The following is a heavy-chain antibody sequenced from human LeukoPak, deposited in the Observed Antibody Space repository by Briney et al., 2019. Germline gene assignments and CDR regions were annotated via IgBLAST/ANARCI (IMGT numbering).Heavy chain of an antibody. J-gene: IGHJ4*01. Sequence: PSETLCLTCVVSGYSISNNYFWGWIRQSPGKGLEWIGTVSRSGTTYYNPSLKSRFIISIDTSKNQFSLKLISMTAADTAVYYCTRLVPAWEGGGSNYWGRGTLVTVSS. CDR3: TRLVPAWEGGGSNY. V-gene: IGHV4-38-2*01. CDR1: GYSISNNYF. CDR2: VSRSGTT. D-gene: IGHD1-26*01.